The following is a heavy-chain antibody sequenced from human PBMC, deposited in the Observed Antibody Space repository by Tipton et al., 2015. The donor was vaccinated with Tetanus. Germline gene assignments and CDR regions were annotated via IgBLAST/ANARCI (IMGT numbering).Heavy chain of an antibody. CDR1: GFTFSSYS. V-gene: IGHV3-48*02. D-gene: IGHD3-3*01. Sequence: SLRLSCAASGFTFSSYSMNWVRQAPGKGLEWVSYISSSSSTIYYADSVKGRFTISRDNAKNSLYLQMNSLRDEDTAVYYCARGVLRFLEIPFYDAFDIWGQGTRVTASS. CDR3: ARGVLRFLEIPFYDAFDI. CDR2: ISSSSSTI. J-gene: IGHJ3*02.